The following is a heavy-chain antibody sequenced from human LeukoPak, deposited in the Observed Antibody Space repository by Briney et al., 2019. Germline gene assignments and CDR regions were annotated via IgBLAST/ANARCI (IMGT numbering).Heavy chain of an antibody. CDR2: ISSISSTT. D-gene: IGHD2-2*01. V-gene: IGHV3-48*01. Sequence: GGSLRLSCAASGFTFSSYEMNWVRQAPGKGLEWVSYISSISSTTYYVDSVKGRFTISRDNAKNSLYLQMNRLRAEDTAVYYCARDTAASCDSWGQGTLVTVSS. J-gene: IGHJ4*02. CDR1: GFTFSSYE. CDR3: ARDTAASCDS.